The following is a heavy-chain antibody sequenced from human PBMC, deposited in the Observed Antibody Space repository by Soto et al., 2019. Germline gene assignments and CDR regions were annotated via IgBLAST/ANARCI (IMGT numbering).Heavy chain of an antibody. CDR1: GGTFSSYA. V-gene: IGHV1-69*13. J-gene: IGHJ4*02. D-gene: IGHD1-26*01. CDR3: ARQSAVGGSLVYFDY. CDR2: IIPIFGTA. Sequence: ASVKVSCKASGGTFSSYAISWVRQAPGQGLEWMGGIIPIFGTANYAQKFQGRVTITADESTSTAYMELSSLRSEDTAVYYCARQSAVGGSLVYFDYWGQGTLVTVSS.